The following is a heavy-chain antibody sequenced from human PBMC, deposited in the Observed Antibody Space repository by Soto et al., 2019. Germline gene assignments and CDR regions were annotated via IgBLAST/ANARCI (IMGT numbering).Heavy chain of an antibody. J-gene: IGHJ4*02. CDR1: GFAFSAYA. D-gene: IGHD2-2*01. Sequence: QLLESGGSLVEPGGSLRLSCSASGFAFSAYAMSWVRQAPQKGLEWVSGIGGGGHDTRYGDSVKGRFSITRDNSRNTLYLEMNRLTAEDIAVYYCAKHPNFRVVTHYFAHWGRGVLVTVSS. CDR3: AKHPNFRVVTHYFAH. V-gene: IGHV3-23*01. CDR2: IGGGGHDT.